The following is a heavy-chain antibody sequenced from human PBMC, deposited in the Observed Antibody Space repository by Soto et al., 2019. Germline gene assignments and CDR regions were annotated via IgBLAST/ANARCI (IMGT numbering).Heavy chain of an antibody. CDR2: IIPIFGTA. CDR1: GGTFSSYA. J-gene: IGHJ5*02. CDR3: ARDSRNYYDSSGYLNWFDP. Sequence: GASVKVSCKASGGTFSSYAIGWVRQAPGQGLEWMGGIIPIFGTANYAQKFQGRVTITADESTSTAYMELSSLRSEDTAVYYCARDSRNYYDSSGYLNWFDPWGQGTLVTVSS. D-gene: IGHD3-22*01. V-gene: IGHV1-69*13.